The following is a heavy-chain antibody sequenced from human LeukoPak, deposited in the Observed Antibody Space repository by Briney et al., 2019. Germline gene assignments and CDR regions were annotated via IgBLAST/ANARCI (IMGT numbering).Heavy chain of an antibody. CDR2: INHSGST. D-gene: IGHD3-10*01. Sequence: PSETLSLTCAVYGGFFSGYYWSWIREPPGKGLEWIGEINHSGSTNYNPSLKSRVTISVDTSKNQFSLKLSSVTAADTAVYYCARVGSAITMVRGVGFDYWGQGTLVTVSS. V-gene: IGHV4-34*01. CDR1: GGFFSGYY. CDR3: ARVGSAITMVRGVGFDY. J-gene: IGHJ4*02.